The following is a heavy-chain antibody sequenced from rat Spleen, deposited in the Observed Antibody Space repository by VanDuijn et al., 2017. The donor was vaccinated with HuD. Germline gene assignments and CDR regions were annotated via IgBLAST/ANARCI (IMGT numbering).Heavy chain of an antibody. CDR1: GLSFSNYD. D-gene: IGHD1-6*01. J-gene: IGHJ4*01. CDR2: ISYDGSST. V-gene: IGHV5-29*01. CDR3: TRAIYTTDYYYAKGYYVMDA. Sequence: EVQLVESGGGLVQPGRSMKLSCAASGLSFSNYDMAWVRQAPTKGLEWVATISYDGSSTYYRDSVKGRFTISRDNAKSTLYLQMDSLRSEDTATYYCTRAIYTTDYYYAKGYYVMDAWGQGASVTVSS.